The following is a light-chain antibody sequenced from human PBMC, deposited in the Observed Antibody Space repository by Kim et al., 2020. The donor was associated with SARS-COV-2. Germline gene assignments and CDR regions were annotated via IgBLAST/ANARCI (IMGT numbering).Light chain of an antibody. V-gene: IGLV3-1*01. Sequence: VAQGQTASITCSGDKLGDKYACWYQQKPGQSPVLVIYQDSKRPSGIPERFSGSNSGNTATLTISGTQAMDEADYYCQAWDSSTAVFGTGTKVTVL. CDR2: QDS. CDR1: KLGDKY. CDR3: QAWDSSTAV. J-gene: IGLJ1*01.